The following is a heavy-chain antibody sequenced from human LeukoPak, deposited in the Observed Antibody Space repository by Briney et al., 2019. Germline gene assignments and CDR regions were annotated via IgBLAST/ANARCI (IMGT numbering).Heavy chain of an antibody. CDR3: VTYYFDSSGPKKNY. D-gene: IGHD3-22*01. CDR1: GGSFSGYY. J-gene: IGHJ4*02. CDR2: INHSGST. Sequence: SETLSPTCAVYGGSFSGYYWSWIRQPPGKGLEWIGEINHSGSTNYNPSLKSRVTISVDTSKKQFSLKLSSVTAADTAVYYCVTYYFDSSGPKKNYWGQGTLVTVSS. V-gene: IGHV4-34*01.